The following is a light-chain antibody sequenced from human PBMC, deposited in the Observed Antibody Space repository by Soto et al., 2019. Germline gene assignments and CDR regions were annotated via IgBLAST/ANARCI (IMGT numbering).Light chain of an antibody. CDR3: QQYNNWPHT. CDR1: QTVSNN. J-gene: IGKJ2*01. CDR2: GIS. Sequence: EVVVTQSPTTLSVSLGQRATLSCRTSQTVSNNLAWYRQKPGQAPSLLIYGISTRATGLPARFRGTGSGTEFTRTSSSLQSEDSALYYCQQYNNWPHTFGQGTKLEIK. V-gene: IGKV3-15*01.